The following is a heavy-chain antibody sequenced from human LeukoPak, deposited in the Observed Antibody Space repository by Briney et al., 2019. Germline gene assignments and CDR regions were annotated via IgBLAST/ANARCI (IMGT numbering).Heavy chain of an antibody. CDR1: GGSISDSNYY. CDR2: IYYSGSA. CDR3: ARQSTIAAARIDP. J-gene: IGHJ5*02. D-gene: IGHD6-25*01. V-gene: IGHV4-39*01. Sequence: SETLSLTCTVSGGSISDSNYYWGWIRQPPGRGLEWIGNIYYSGSAYYSPSLKSRVTVSVDTSKNQFSLKLNSLTAADTAVYYCARQSTIAAARIDPWGQGTLVTVSS.